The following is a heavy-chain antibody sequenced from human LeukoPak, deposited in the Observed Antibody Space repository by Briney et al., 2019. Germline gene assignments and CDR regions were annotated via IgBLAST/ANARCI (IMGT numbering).Heavy chain of an antibody. CDR3: ARGVNDYGDRRTLDY. CDR1: GGSISSSSYY. V-gene: IGHV4-39*07. CDR2: IYYSGST. D-gene: IGHD4-17*01. Sequence: SSETLSLTCTVSGGSISSSSYYWGWIRQPPGKGLEWIGSIYYSGSTYYNPSLKSRVTISVDTSKNQFSLKLSSVTAADTAVYYCARGVNDYGDRRTLDYWGQGTLVTVSS. J-gene: IGHJ4*02.